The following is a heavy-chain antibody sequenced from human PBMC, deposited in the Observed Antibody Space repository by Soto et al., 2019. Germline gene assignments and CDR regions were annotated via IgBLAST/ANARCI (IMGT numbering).Heavy chain of an antibody. J-gene: IGHJ4*02. V-gene: IGHV4-30-4*01. CDR1: GGSIINGDYY. CDR2: IYYSGNT. D-gene: IGHD3-3*02. CDR3: ASQKLDVTAFFDY. Sequence: SETPSLTCTVSGGSIINGDYYWSWIRQPPGKGLEWIGYIYYSGNTYYNPSLKSRVMISVDTSKNQFSLNLSSVTAADTAVYYCASQKLDVTAFFDYWSQGTLVTVSS.